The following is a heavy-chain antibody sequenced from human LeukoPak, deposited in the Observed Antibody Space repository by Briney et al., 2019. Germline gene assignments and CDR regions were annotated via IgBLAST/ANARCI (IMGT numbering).Heavy chain of an antibody. CDR2: FDPEDGET. Sequence: PQASVKVSCKVSGYTLTELSMHWVRQAPGKGLEWMGGFDPEDGETIYAQKFQGRVTMTEDTSTDTAYMELSSLRSEDTAVYYCARSRSGLPYNWFDPWGQGTLVTVSS. CDR1: GYTLTELS. CDR3: ARSRSGLPYNWFDP. V-gene: IGHV1-24*01. D-gene: IGHD3-10*01. J-gene: IGHJ5*02.